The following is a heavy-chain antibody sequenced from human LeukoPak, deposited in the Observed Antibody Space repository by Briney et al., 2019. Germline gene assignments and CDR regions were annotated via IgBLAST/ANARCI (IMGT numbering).Heavy chain of an antibody. D-gene: IGHD3-3*01. CDR2: INPDSGGT. CDR3: ARAHHLHAIDV. V-gene: IGHV1-2*02. CDR1: GDIFTGYY. J-gene: IGHJ6*02. Sequence: ASVRVSCVASGDIFTGYYMHWVRQEPGQGLGWMGWINPDSGGTNYAQKFHGRVNMTRDPSISTAYMDLSRLRSDDTAVYYCARAHHLHAIDVWGQGTTVTVSS.